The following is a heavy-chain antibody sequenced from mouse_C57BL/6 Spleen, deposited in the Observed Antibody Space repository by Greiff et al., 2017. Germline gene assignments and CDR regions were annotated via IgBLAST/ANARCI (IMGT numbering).Heavy chain of an antibody. Sequence: QVHVKQSGAELVKPGASVKISCKASGYAFSSYWMNWVKQRPGKGLEWIGQIYPGDGDTNYNGKFKGKATLTADKSSSTAYMQRSSLTSEDSAVYFCARDGSSPAWFAYWGQGTLVTVSA. CDR1: GYAFSSYW. J-gene: IGHJ3*01. D-gene: IGHD1-1*01. CDR3: ARDGSSPAWFAY. V-gene: IGHV1-80*01. CDR2: IYPGDGDT.